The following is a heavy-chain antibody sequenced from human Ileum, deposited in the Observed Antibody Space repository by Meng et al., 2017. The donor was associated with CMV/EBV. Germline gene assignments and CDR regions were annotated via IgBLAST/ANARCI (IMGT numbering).Heavy chain of an antibody. D-gene: IGHD3-3*02. CDR1: GASFSGHY. CDR3: SRGADAFKLGNY. V-gene: IGHV4-34*01. Sequence: SETLSLTCAVYGASFSGHYWSWIRQPPGKGREWIGEVHYTGTINYNPSLKSRVTISVDTSTNHFSLRLSSVTAADTAVYYCSRGADAFKLGNYWGQGTLVTVSS. CDR2: VHYTGTI. J-gene: IGHJ4*02.